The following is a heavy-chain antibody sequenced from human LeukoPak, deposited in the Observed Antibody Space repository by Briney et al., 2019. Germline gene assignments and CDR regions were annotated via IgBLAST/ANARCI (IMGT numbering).Heavy chain of an antibody. J-gene: IGHJ4*02. CDR1: GYTFTSYG. Sequence: GASVKVSCKASGYTFTSYGISWVPQAPGQGLEWMGWISAYNGNTNYAQKLQGRVTMPTDTSTSTAYMELRSLRSDDTAVCYCARDHSSVLDYWGQGTLVTVSS. CDR3: ARDHSSVLDY. CDR2: ISAYNGNT. V-gene: IGHV1-18*01. D-gene: IGHD4-11*01.